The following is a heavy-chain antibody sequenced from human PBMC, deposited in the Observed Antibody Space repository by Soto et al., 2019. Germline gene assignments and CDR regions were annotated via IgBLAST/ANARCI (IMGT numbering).Heavy chain of an antibody. Sequence: QVQLQESGPGLVKPSGTLSLTCAVSGGSISSSNWWSWVRQPPGKGLEWIGEIYHSGSTNYNPSLKSRVTISVDKAKNQFSLKLSAVTAADTAVYYCARDQLWFGDFNTWGMDVWGQGTTVTVSS. CDR3: ARDQLWFGDFNTWGMDV. D-gene: IGHD3-10*01. CDR2: IYHSGST. J-gene: IGHJ6*02. V-gene: IGHV4-4*02. CDR1: GGSISSSNW.